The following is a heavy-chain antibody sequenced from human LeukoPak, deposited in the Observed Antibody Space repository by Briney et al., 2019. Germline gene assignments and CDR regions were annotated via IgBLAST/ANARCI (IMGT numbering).Heavy chain of an antibody. J-gene: IGHJ4*01. V-gene: IGHV3-7*01. CDR1: GLTFSTSG. CDR2: ISQNGAEK. D-gene: IGHD6-13*01. Sequence: GGSLRLSCTASGLTFSTSGFNWVRQAPGKGLEWVASISQNGAEKSYVDSVKGRFTISRDNPKNSLYLQMSSLRAEDTAVYYCARDGTAAGLYFDLWGQGTLVTVSS. CDR3: ARDGTAAGLYFDL.